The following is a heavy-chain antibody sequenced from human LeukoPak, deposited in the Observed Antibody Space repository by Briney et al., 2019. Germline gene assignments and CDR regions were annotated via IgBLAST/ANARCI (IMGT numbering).Heavy chain of an antibody. D-gene: IGHD3/OR15-3a*01. CDR1: GFTFSRYG. J-gene: IGHJ3*01. V-gene: IGHV3-33*01. CDR2: IWYDGSEK. CDR3: ARGLGLVILGGALDV. Sequence: PGESLRLSCVASGFTFSRYGMHWVRQAPGRGLEWVGIIWYDGSEKYYADSVKGRFTISRDSPKNTLYLQMNSLRAEDTAVYYCARGLGLVILGGALDVWGQGTVVSVSS.